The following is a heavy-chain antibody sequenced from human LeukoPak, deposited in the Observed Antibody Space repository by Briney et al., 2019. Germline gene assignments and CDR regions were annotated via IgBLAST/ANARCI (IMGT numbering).Heavy chain of an antibody. CDR2: IYYSGST. D-gene: IGHD3-22*01. V-gene: IGHV4-39*07. CDR1: GASIISDTYY. Sequence: PSETLSPTCTVSGASIISDTYYWGWIRQPSGKGLEWIGSIYYSGSTYYSPSLKSRVTMSVDTSTNQFSLKLISVTAADTALYYCARNFYASSGYYLDDFYFDFWGQGTLVTVSS. CDR3: ARNFYASSGYYLDDFYFDF. J-gene: IGHJ4*02.